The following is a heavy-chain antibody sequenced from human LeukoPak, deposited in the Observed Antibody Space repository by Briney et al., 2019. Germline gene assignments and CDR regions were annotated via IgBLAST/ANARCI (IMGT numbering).Heavy chain of an antibody. D-gene: IGHD3-22*01. CDR2: INPSGGST. CDR1: GYTFTSYY. CDR3: ARDRDYYDSSGYYYPDY. V-gene: IGHV1-46*01. J-gene: IGHJ4*02. Sequence: ASVKVSYKASGYTFTSYYMHWVRQAPGQGLEWMGIINPSGGSTSYAQKFQGRVTMTRDTSTSTVYMELSSLRSEDTAVYYCARDRDYYDSSGYYYPDYWGQGTLVTVSS.